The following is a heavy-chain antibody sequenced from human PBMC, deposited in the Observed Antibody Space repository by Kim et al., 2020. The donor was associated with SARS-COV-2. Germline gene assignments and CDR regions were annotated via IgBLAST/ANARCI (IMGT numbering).Heavy chain of an antibody. CDR2: ISREGGTT. D-gene: IGHD1-26*01. Sequence: GGSLRLSCAASGFTFSDYAMHWVRQAPGKGLEWVSRISREGGTTAYADSAKGRFSVSSDNGKNTKYPQMNRLRSEDTAMYFCKRDQSGGASAVVFLGKGT. J-gene: IGHJ6*01. CDR1: GFTFSDYA. V-gene: IGHV3-43*01. CDR3: KRDQSGGASAVVF.